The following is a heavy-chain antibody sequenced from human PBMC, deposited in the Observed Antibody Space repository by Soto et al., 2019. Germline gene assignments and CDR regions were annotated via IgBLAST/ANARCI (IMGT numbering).Heavy chain of an antibody. D-gene: IGHD4-17*01. CDR2: ISGSGNVP. V-gene: IGHV3-23*01. J-gene: IGHJ4*02. Sequence: AGGSLRLSCAASGFTFSSYSMSWVRQAPGKGLEWVSVISGSGNVPYYADSVKGRFTISRDNSKNTLYLQMNRLRAEDTAVYYCAKERATTTAFDYWGQGALVTVSS. CDR3: AKERATTTAFDY. CDR1: GFTFSSYS.